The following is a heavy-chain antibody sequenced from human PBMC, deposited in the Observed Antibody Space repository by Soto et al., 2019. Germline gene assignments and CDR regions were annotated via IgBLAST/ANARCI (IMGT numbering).Heavy chain of an antibody. V-gene: IGHV4-39*01. J-gene: IGHJ6*02. CDR1: GGSIRSSVYY. Sequence: QLQLQESGPGLVKPSETLSLTCTVSGGSIRSSVYYWGWIRQSPGKGLEWIGSVLYKGSTYYNPSLKSRVTISVDTSNNQFSLKLSSVPAADTAVYYCARKGQLLNGMDVWGQGTTVTVSS. CDR2: VLYKGST. CDR3: ARKGQLLNGMDV. D-gene: IGHD2-2*01.